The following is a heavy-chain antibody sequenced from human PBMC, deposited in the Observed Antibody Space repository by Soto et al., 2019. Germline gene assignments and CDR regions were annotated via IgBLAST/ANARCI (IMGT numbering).Heavy chain of an antibody. Sequence: PGESLKISCKGPGYSFTSFWISWVRQMPGKGLEWMGRIGPSDSYTNYSTSFQGHVTISADKSISTAYLQWSSLKASDAAMYYCARQFYYGMDVWGQGTTVTVSS. CDR3: ARQFYYGMDV. CDR1: GYSFTSFW. V-gene: IGHV5-10-1*01. CDR2: IGPSDSYT. J-gene: IGHJ6*02.